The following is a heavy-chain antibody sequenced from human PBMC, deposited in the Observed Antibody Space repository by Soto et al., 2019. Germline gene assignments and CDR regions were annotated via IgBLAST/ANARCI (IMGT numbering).Heavy chain of an antibody. J-gene: IGHJ4*02. Sequence: ASVKVSCKASGYTFTSYGISWVRQAPGQGPEWVGWISAYNGNTHYAQKLQGRVAMTTDTSTSTAYMELRSLSSDDTAVYYCARPQNDILTDSYTNYFDSWGQGTPVTVSS. CDR2: ISAYNGNT. CDR1: GYTFTSYG. CDR3: ARPQNDILTDSYTNYFDS. D-gene: IGHD3-9*01. V-gene: IGHV1-18*01.